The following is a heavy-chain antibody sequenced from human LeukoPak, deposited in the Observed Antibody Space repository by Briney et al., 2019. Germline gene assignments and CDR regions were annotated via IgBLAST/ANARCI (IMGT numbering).Heavy chain of an antibody. CDR2: VYYSGST. Sequence: SETLSLTCTVSGGSISSSSYYWGWIRQPPGKGLEWIGGVYYSGSTNYNPSLKSRVTISVDTSKNQFSLKLSSVTAADTAVYYCASYLDTAMVGDAFDIWGQGTMVTVSS. CDR1: GGSISSSSYY. J-gene: IGHJ3*02. D-gene: IGHD5-18*01. V-gene: IGHV4-39*07. CDR3: ASYLDTAMVGDAFDI.